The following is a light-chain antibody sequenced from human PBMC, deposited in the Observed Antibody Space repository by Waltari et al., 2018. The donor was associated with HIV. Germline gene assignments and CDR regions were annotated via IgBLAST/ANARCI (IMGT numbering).Light chain of an antibody. CDR2: DVP. V-gene: IGLV2-11*01. CDR1: STDVGCYDY. CDR3: CSYAGSYTWL. Sequence: SALTQPRAVSGPPGQSLTISGAGTSTDVGCYDYVSWYQQHPCKAPQLWLFDVPERAWRLLEPLSGSQSGNTASLTVAGLQAEGEADYFFCSYAGSYTWLFGGGTKLAVL. J-gene: IGLJ3*02.